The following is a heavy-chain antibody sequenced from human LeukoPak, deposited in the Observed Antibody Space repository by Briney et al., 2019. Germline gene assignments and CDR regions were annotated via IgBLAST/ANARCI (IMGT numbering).Heavy chain of an antibody. Sequence: SETLSLTCTVSGGSISNYYWSWIRQPPGKGLECIGYIYYSGSTNYNPSLKSRVTISIDTSKNQFSLKLNSVTAADTAVYYCERGTTVASLGYSYYYMDVWGKGTTVTVSS. CDR1: GGSISNYY. CDR2: IYYSGST. D-gene: IGHD4-23*01. V-gene: IGHV4-59*01. CDR3: ERGTTVASLGYSYYYMDV. J-gene: IGHJ6*03.